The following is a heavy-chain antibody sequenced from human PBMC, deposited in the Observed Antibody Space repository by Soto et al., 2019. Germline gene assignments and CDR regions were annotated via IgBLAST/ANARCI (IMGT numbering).Heavy chain of an antibody. D-gene: IGHD4-17*01. CDR2: IWYDGSNK. J-gene: IGHJ4*02. CDR3: ARGPYDSGDSEFDY. CDR1: GFTFSSYG. Sequence: QVQLVESGGGVVQPGRSLRLSCAASGFTFSSYGMHWVRQAPGKGLEWVAVIWYDGSNKYYADSVKGRFTISRDNSKNTLYLQMNSLRAEDTAVYYCARGPYDSGDSEFDYWGQGTLVTVSS. V-gene: IGHV3-33*01.